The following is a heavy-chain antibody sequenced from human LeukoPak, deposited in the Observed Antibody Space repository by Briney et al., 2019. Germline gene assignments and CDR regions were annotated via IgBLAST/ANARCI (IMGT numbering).Heavy chain of an antibody. CDR3: ARSRRVRYCSNISCYAGFFEY. J-gene: IGHJ4*02. CDR2: IIPIFGKA. CDR1: GCTFSNYG. Sequence: GASVNVSCKASGCTFSNYGISWVRQAPGQGRAGMGGIIPIFGKANYAQKFQGRVTITADESTSTAYMELSSLRSEDTAVYYCARSRRVRYCSNISCYAGFFEYWGQGTLVTVSS. D-gene: IGHD2-2*01. V-gene: IGHV1-69*13.